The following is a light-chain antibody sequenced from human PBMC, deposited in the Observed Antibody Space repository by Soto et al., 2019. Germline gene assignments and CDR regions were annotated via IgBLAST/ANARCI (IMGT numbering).Light chain of an antibody. Sequence: QPVLTQPPSASGSPGQSVTISCTGTSSDVGGYSYVSWYQQHPGKAPKLMIYEVSKRPSGVPDRFSGSKSGNTASLTVSGLQAEDEADYYCSSYAGSNNYVFGTGTKVTVL. J-gene: IGLJ1*01. CDR2: EVS. CDR1: SSDVGGYSY. CDR3: SSYAGSNNYV. V-gene: IGLV2-8*01.